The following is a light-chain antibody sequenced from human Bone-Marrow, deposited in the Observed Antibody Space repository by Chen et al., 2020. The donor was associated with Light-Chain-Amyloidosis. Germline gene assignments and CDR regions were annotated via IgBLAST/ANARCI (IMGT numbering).Light chain of an antibody. CDR1: NIGSTS. Sequence: SYVLTQPSSVSVAPGQTATIACGGNNIGSTSVHWYQQTPGQAPLRRVYDDRYRPSGIPERLAGSNCGNTAALTISRVGAGDEADNYCQERDRSRDRPVFGGGTKLTVL. CDR2: DDR. J-gene: IGLJ3*02. CDR3: QERDRSRDRPV. V-gene: IGLV3-21*02.